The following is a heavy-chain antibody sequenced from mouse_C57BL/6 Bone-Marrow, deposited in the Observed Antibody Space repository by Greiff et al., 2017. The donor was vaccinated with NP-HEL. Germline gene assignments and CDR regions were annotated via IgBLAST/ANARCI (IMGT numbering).Heavy chain of an antibody. CDR2: IDPENGDT. CDR3: TTCSSWFAY. V-gene: IGHV14-4*01. Sequence: VQLQQSGAELVRPGASVKLSCTASGFNIKDDYMHWVKQRPEQGLEWIGWIDPENGDTEYASKFQGKATITADTSSNPAYMQLSSLTSEDTAVYYCTTCSSWFAYWGQGTLVTVSA. D-gene: IGHD1-1*01. J-gene: IGHJ3*01. CDR1: GFNIKDDY.